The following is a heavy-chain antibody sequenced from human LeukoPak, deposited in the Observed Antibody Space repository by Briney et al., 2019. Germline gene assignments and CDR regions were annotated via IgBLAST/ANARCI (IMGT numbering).Heavy chain of an antibody. J-gene: IGHJ4*02. CDR2: ISSSSSYI. Sequence: GGSLRPSCAASGFTFSSYSMNWVRQAPGKGLEWVSSISSSSSYIYYADSVKGRFTISRDNAKNSLYLRMNSLRAEDTAVYYCARDLGVGNSLSALDYWGQGTLVTVSS. CDR3: ARDLGVGNSLSALDY. D-gene: IGHD1/OR15-1a*01. V-gene: IGHV3-21*01. CDR1: GFTFSSYS.